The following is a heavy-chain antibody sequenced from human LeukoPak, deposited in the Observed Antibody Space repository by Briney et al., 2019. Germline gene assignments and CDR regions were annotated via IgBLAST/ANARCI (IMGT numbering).Heavy chain of an antibody. J-gene: IGHJ4*02. CDR2: TLYDGSNK. V-gene: IGHV3-30*18. CDR1: GFTFSHYA. Sequence: GRSLRLSCAASGFTFSHYAMHWVRQAPGKGLEWVADTLYDGSNKYYADSVKGRFTIPRDNSKNMLYLQLNSLRADDTAVYYCAKDHDYGDPGYYFDYWGQGTLVTVSS. CDR3: AKDHDYGDPGYYFDY. D-gene: IGHD4-17*01.